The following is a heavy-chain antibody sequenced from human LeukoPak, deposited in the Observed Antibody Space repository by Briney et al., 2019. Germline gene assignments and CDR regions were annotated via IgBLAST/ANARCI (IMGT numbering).Heavy chain of an antibody. V-gene: IGHV3-48*04. Sequence: PGGSLRLSCAASGFTFSSYSMNWVRQAPGKGLEWVSYISSSSTIYYADSVKGRFTISRDNAKNSLYLQMNSLRAEDTAVYYCVVATIENYWGQGTLVTVSS. CDR2: ISSSSTI. CDR1: GFTFSSYS. J-gene: IGHJ4*02. CDR3: VVATIENY. D-gene: IGHD5-12*01.